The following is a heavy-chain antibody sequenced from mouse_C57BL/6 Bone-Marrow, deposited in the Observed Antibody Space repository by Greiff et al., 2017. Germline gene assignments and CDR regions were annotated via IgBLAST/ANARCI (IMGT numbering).Heavy chain of an antibody. V-gene: IGHV1-63*01. CDR2: IYPGGGYT. CDR1: GYTFTNYW. CDR3: ARSGGYDALYAMDY. Sequence: QVQLQQSGAELVRPGTSVKMSCKASGYTFTNYWIGWAKQRPGHGLEWIGDIYPGGGYTNYNEKFKGKATLTADKSSSTAYMQFSSLTSEDSAIYYCARSGGYDALYAMDYWGQGTSVTVSS. D-gene: IGHD2-2*01. J-gene: IGHJ4*01.